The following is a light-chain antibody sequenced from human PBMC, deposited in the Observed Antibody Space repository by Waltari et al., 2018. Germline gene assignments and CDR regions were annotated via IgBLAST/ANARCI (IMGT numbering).Light chain of an antibody. J-gene: IGKJ2*01. CDR3: QHYASSLYT. Sequence: EILLTQFPCTLSLSPGERATIPCSASQTILNSYLAWYQQKPGQAPRLLLYATSTRAPGIPDRFSGSESGADFILTISRLEPEDFAVYFCQHYASSLYTFGQGTKLEIK. V-gene: IGKV3-20*01. CDR2: ATS. CDR1: QTILNSY.